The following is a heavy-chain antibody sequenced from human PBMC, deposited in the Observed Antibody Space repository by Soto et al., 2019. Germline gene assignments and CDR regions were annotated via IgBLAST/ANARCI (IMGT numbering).Heavy chain of an antibody. D-gene: IGHD6-19*01. Sequence: GGSLRLSCAASGFTFSSYGMHWVRQAPGKGLERVAVIWYDGSNKYYADSVKGRFTISRDNSKNILYLQMNSLRDEDTAVYYCARYPRLLGIAVAGRYEFDPWGQGTLVTVSS. CDR2: IWYDGSNK. V-gene: IGHV3-33*01. CDR1: GFTFSSYG. J-gene: IGHJ5*02. CDR3: ARYPRLLGIAVAGRYEFDP.